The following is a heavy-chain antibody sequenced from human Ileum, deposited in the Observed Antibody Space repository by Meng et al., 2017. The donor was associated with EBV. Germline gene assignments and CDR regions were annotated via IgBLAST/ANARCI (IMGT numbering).Heavy chain of an antibody. CDR2: INAGSGGT. D-gene: IGHD3-10*01. V-gene: IGHV1-3*01. CDR3: ARNGGGLDY. J-gene: IGHJ4*02. Sequence: QVQLVPSWAEVKNPGASVKISCKASGYTFTIYAIYWVRQAPGQSLEWIGWINAGSGGTNSLQNLQGRVTFTRDTSANTAYMDLSNLRSEDTAVYYCARNGGGLDYWGQGTLVTVSS. CDR1: GYTFTIYA.